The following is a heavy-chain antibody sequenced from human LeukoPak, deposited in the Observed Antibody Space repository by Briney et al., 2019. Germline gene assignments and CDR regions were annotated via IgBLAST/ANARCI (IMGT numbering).Heavy chain of an antibody. CDR3: ARDSLIWGGSSSSLSEYFHH. CDR2: IYTGGST. D-gene: IGHD6-6*01. V-gene: IGHV3-66*02. J-gene: IGHJ1*01. Sequence: GESLRLSSAASGFSVSSNYMSWVRQAPEKGLEWVSVIYTGGSTYYADSVKGRFTSSRDNSQNTVYLQMNSLRSEDTAVYYCARDSLIWGGSSSSLSEYFHHWGQGTLVTVSS. CDR1: GFSVSSNY.